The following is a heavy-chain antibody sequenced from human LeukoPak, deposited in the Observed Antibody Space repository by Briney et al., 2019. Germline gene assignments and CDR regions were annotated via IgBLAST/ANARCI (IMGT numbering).Heavy chain of an antibody. J-gene: IGHJ4*02. D-gene: IGHD3-22*01. CDR2: ISYSGNT. Sequence: SETLSLTCAVYGGSFSGYYWTWIRQPPGKGLEWIAYISYSGNTNYNPSLKSRVTISVDTSKNQVSLKVTSVTAADTAVYYCARHGDYDDTRTPDFDYWGQGTLVTVSS. CDR3: ARHGDYDDTRTPDFDY. CDR1: GGSFSGYY. V-gene: IGHV4-59*08.